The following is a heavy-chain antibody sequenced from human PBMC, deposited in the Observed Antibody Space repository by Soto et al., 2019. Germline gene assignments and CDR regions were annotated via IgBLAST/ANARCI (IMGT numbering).Heavy chain of an antibody. Sequence: SETLSLTCTVSGTSISSYYWSWIRQPPGKGLEWIANIHYSGTTNYNPSLASRVTLSVDTSRNQFSLKMTSVTAADRAMYFCARYNSYAIDYWGRGTLVTVS. CDR3: ARYNSYAIDY. CDR2: IHYSGTT. J-gene: IGHJ4*02. D-gene: IGHD2-8*01. V-gene: IGHV4-59*01. CDR1: GTSISSYY.